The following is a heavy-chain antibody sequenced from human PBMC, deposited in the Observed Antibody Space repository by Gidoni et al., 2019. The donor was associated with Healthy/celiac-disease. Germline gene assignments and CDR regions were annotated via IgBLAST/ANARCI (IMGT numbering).Heavy chain of an antibody. CDR3: AKGITRSRGCLDY. D-gene: IGHD1-20*01. CDR1: GFTFSSYS. V-gene: IGHV3-23*01. J-gene: IGHJ4*02. CDR2: ISGSCGST. Sequence: EVQLLESGGGLVQPGGSLRLSCSASGFTFSSYSMSWVRQAPGKGLGWVSAISGSCGSTYYADAAKGRFTISRDNSKNTLYLQMNSLRAEDTAVYYCAKGITRSRGCLDYWGQGTLVTVSS.